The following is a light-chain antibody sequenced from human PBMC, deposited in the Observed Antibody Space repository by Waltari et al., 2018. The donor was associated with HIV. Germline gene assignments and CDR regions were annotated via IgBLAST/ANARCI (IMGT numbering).Light chain of an antibody. CDR3: QRSDTSPFP. CDR1: QNINNY. J-gene: IGKJ3*01. Sequence: IQMTQSPSSLSASVGDKVTITCRPSQNINNYLNWYQQKPGQAPNLLIFAASTLHRGVPSRFSGSGSGTYFTLTISGLQPEDSATYFCQRSDTSPFPFGPGTTVDVK. CDR2: AAS. V-gene: IGKV1-39*01.